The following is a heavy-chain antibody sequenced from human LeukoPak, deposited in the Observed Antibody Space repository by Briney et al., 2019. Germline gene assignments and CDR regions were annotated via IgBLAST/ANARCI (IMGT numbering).Heavy chain of an antibody. CDR3: VRDRYCSSSSCNPAARGYFLY. CDR1: GYTFTSYS. Sequence: EASVKVSCKASGYTFTSYSFSWVRQAPGQGLEWMGWISAYNANTDYAQKVKGRVTMTTDTSTSTAYMELRSLRSDDTAMYYCVRDRYCSSSSCNPAARGYFLYWGQGTLVTVSS. J-gene: IGHJ1*01. D-gene: IGHD2-2*01. CDR2: ISAYNANT. V-gene: IGHV1-18*01.